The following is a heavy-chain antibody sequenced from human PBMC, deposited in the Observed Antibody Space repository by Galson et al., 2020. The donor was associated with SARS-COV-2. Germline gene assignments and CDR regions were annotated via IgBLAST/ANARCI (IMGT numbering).Heavy chain of an antibody. J-gene: IGHJ4*02. CDR2: ISAYNGNT. D-gene: IGHD4-4*01. Sequence: ASVQVSRMASGYTFPSYGLSWVRQAPGQGLEWMGWISAYNGNTNYAPKLQGRVTLTTDTSTSTAYMELRSLRSDDTAVYYCARADSHDYSNYPGDDYWGQGTLVTVSS. CDR1: GYTFPSYG. CDR3: ARADSHDYSNYPGDDY. V-gene: IGHV1-18*01.